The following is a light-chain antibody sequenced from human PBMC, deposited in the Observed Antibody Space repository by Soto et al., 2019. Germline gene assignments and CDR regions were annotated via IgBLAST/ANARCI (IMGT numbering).Light chain of an antibody. V-gene: IGKV3-20*01. CDR3: QQYNRSPPEFT. Sequence: EIVLTQSPGTLSVSPGERVTLSCRASQSISSSYLAWYQQRPGQAPRLLIFGASYRATGIPDRFSGSGSGTDFTLTISRLEPEDFAVYYCQQYNRSPPEFTFGPGTNVDSK. CDR2: GAS. J-gene: IGKJ3*01. CDR1: QSISSSY.